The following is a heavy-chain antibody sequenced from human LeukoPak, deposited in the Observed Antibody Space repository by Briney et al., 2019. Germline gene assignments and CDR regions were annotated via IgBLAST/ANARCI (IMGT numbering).Heavy chain of an antibody. Sequence: GGSLRLSCAASGFTFSSYSMSWVRQAPGKGLEWVANIKQDGSEKYYVDSVKGRFTISRDNAKNSLYLQMNSLRAEDTAVYYCARGGAYYGPRGFDYWGQGTLVTVSS. CDR2: IKQDGSEK. CDR1: GFTFSSYS. CDR3: ARGGAYYGPRGFDY. D-gene: IGHD2-21*01. J-gene: IGHJ4*02. V-gene: IGHV3-7*01.